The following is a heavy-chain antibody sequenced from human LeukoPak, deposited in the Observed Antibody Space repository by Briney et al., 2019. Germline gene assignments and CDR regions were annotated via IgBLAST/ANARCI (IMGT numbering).Heavy chain of an antibody. CDR3: AKESQSSSWYFSDY. Sequence: GGSLRLSCAASVFTFSSYAMSWVRQAPGKGLEWVSAISGSGGSTYYADSVKGRFTISRDNSKNTLYLQMNSLRAEDTAVYYCAKESQSSSWYFSDYWGQGTLVTVSS. V-gene: IGHV3-23*01. CDR1: VFTFSSYA. CDR2: ISGSGGST. J-gene: IGHJ4*02. D-gene: IGHD6-13*01.